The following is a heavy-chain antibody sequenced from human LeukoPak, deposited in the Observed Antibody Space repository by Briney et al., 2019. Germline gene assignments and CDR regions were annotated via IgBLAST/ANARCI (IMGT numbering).Heavy chain of an antibody. Sequence: GGSLRLSCEASGFTFSSYGMHWVRQAPGKGLEWVAVIWYDGSNKYYADSVKGRFTISRDNSQNTPYLQMNSLRLEDTAVYYCAKESDAFDIWGQGTMVTVSS. CDR2: IWYDGSNK. CDR1: GFTFSSYG. V-gene: IGHV3-30*02. J-gene: IGHJ3*02. CDR3: AKESDAFDI.